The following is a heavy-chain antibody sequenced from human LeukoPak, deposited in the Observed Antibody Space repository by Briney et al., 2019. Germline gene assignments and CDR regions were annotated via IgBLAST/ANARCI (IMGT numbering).Heavy chain of an antibody. CDR2: ISYDGSHK. J-gene: IGHJ4*02. CDR3: AKVAMTTVAYYFDY. CDR1: GFTFSSYG. D-gene: IGHD4-23*01. V-gene: IGHV3-30*18. Sequence: GGSLRLSCAASGFTFSSYGMSWVRQAPGKGLEWVAVISYDGSHKYYAASVQGRFTISRDNPKNTLYLQMNSLRAEDTAVYYCAKVAMTTVAYYFDYWGQGTQVTVSS.